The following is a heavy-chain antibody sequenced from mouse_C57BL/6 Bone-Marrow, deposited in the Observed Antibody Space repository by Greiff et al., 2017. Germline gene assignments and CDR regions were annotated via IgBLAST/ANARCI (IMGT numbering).Heavy chain of an antibody. Sequence: DVKLVESGGDFVKPGGSLKLSCAASGFTFSSYGMSWVRQTPDQRLEWVATISSGGSYTYYPDSVKGRFTISRDNAKNTLYLQMSSLKSEDTAMYYCARDSSPVYFDYWGQGTTLTVSS. V-gene: IGHV5-6*02. J-gene: IGHJ2*01. CDR3: ARDSSPVYFDY. CDR2: ISSGGSYT. D-gene: IGHD1-1*01. CDR1: GFTFSSYG.